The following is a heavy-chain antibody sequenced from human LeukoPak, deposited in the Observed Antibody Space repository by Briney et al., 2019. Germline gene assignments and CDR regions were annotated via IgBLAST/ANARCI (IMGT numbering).Heavy chain of an antibody. J-gene: IGHJ6*03. CDR3: ARARYCSSASCYSTYYYYMDV. V-gene: IGHV4-30-4*08. D-gene: IGHD2-2*01. CDR2: IYYSGRT. Sequence: PSETLSLTCTVSAGSISSGDYYWSPIRQPPGKGLEWIGYIYYSGRTYYNPSLKSRVTISVDTSKNQFSLKLSSVTAADTAVYYCARARYCSSASCYSTYYYYMDVWGKGTTVTASS. CDR1: AGSISSGDYY.